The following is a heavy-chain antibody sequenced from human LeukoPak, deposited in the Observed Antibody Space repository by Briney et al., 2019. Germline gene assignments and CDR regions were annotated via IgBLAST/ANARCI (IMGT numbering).Heavy chain of an antibody. D-gene: IGHD3-10*01. Sequence: GGSLRLSCAASGFTFSSCAMNWVRQAPGKGLEWISAISGSGGATYYTNSVKGRFTISRDNSKNTLSLQMNSLRVEDTAVYYCAKGSVWFGNGDFDFWGQGTLVTVSS. CDR2: ISGSGGAT. CDR3: AKGSVWFGNGDFDF. V-gene: IGHV3-23*01. J-gene: IGHJ4*02. CDR1: GFTFSSCA.